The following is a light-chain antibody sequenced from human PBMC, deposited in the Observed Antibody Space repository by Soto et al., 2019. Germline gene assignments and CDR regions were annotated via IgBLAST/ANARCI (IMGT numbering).Light chain of an antibody. V-gene: IGKV1D-12*01. J-gene: IGKJ2*01. CDR3: RETNSFPYT. CDR2: AES. Sequence: DIQMTQSPSSVSASVGDRVTITCRASQGITIRLDWDHQKSGKAPKLLIYAESTLQGGGPSRSIASGSGTDSSFTTSSLEPEDLATYYCRETNSFPYTFGQGTKLEIK. CDR1: QGITIR.